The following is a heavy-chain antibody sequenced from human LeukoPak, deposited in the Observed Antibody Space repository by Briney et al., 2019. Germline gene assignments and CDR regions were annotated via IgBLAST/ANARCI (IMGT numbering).Heavy chain of an antibody. D-gene: IGHD3-10*01. Sequence: GASVKVSCKALEYSFRDHHVIWVRQAPGQGLEWMGWIHPGTGDTKFGQNFQGRLTMTWDTSITTAYMDLIELTSDDTAVYYCSSHYGPGPVWGQGTLVTASS. CDR1: EYSFRDHH. CDR2: IHPGTGDT. CDR3: SSHYGPGPV. J-gene: IGHJ4*02. V-gene: IGHV1-2*02.